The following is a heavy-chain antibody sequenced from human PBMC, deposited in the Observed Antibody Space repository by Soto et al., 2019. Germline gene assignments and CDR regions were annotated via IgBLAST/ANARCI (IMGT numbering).Heavy chain of an antibody. V-gene: IGHV4-39*01. CDR2: IYYSGST. CDR3: ARTITMVRGVITPDEAGTANWFDP. CDR1: GGSISSSSYY. Sequence: SETLSLTCTVSGGSISSSSYYWGWIRQPPGKGLEWIGSIYYSGSTYYNPSLKSRVTISVDTSKNQFSLKLSSVTAADTAVYYCARTITMVRGVITPDEAGTANWFDPWGQGTLVTVSS. D-gene: IGHD3-10*01. J-gene: IGHJ5*02.